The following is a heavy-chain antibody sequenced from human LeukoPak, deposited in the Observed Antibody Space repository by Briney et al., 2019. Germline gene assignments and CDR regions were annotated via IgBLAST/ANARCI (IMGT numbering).Heavy chain of an antibody. V-gene: IGHV3-9*01. J-gene: IGHJ6*03. CDR3: ARVGNYMDV. D-gene: IGHD3-10*01. Sequence: GRSLRLSCAASGFTFDDYAMHWVRQAPGKGLEWVSGISWNSGSIGYADSVKGRFTISRDNAKNSLYLQMNSLRAEDTAVYYCARVGNYMDVWGKGTTVTVSS. CDR1: GFTFDDYA. CDR2: ISWNSGSI.